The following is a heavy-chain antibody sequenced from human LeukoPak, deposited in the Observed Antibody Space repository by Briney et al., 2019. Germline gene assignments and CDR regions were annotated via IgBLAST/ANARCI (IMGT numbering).Heavy chain of an antibody. CDR3: SRGGNASKAGKY. D-gene: IGHD3-10*01. J-gene: IGHJ4*02. CDR2: IHPSGSP. V-gene: IGHV4-34*01. CDR1: DASFSGYY. Sequence: SETLSLTCAIYDASFSGYYWSWIRQPPGKGLEWIGEIHPSGSPSYNPSLESRTIISVDASKNQFSLILNSVTAADTALYFCSRGGNASKAGKYWGQGALVTVSS.